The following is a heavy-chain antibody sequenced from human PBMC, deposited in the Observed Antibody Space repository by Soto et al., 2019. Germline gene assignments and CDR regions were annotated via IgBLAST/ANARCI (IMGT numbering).Heavy chain of an antibody. J-gene: IGHJ5*02. CDR3: SRDISRGRYDCFDL. CDR1: GYTFTSYG. D-gene: IGHD1-26*01. CDR2: ISAYNGNT. V-gene: IGHV1-18*04. Sequence: ASEKVSCKASGYTFTSYGISWVRQAPGQGLEWMGWISAYNGNTNYAQKLQGRVTMTTDTSTSTAYMELRSLRSDDTAVYYCSRDISRGRYDCFDLWGQGTLVTVYS.